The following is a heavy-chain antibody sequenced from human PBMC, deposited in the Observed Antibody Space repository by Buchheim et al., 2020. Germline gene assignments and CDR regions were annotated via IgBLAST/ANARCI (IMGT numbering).Heavy chain of an antibody. D-gene: IGHD3-10*01. J-gene: IGHJ4*02. V-gene: IGHV3-30-3*01. CDR1: GFTFSSYA. Sequence: QVQLVESGGGVVQPGRSLRLSCAASGFTFSSYAMHWVRQAPGKGLEWVAVISYDGSNKYYADSVKGRFTISRDNSKNTLYLQMNSLRAEDTAVYYCARDLPRYGSGVFVFDYWGQGTL. CDR2: ISYDGSNK. CDR3: ARDLPRYGSGVFVFDY.